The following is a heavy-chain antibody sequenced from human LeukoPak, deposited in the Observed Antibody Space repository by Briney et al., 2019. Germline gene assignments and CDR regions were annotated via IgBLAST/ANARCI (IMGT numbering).Heavy chain of an antibody. CDR1: GYTFTSYG. CDR3: ARENTATHYSYYYMDV. Sequence: ASVKVSCKASGYTFTSYGISWVRQAPGQGLEWMGWISAYNGNTNYAQKLQGRVTMTTDTSTSAAYMELRSLRSDDTAVYYCARENTATHYSYYYMDVWGKGTTVTVSS. V-gene: IGHV1-18*01. J-gene: IGHJ6*03. CDR2: ISAYNGNT. D-gene: IGHD5-18*01.